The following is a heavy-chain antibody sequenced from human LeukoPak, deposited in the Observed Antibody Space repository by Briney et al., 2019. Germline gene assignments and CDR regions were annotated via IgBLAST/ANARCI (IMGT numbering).Heavy chain of an antibody. Sequence: KVGESLKISCKGSGYSFTDYWIGWVRQMPGKGLEWMGFVYPGDSDTRYSPSFQGRVTISADKSIGTAYLQWSSLKASDAAMYYCARGGDGYTGWTGAVIDYWGQGTLVTVSS. CDR3: ARGGDGYTGWTGAVIDY. D-gene: IGHD5-24*01. V-gene: IGHV5-51*01. CDR2: VYPGDSDT. J-gene: IGHJ4*02. CDR1: GYSFTDYW.